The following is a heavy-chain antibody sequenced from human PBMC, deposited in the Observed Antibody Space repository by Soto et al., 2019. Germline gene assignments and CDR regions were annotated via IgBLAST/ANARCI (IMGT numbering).Heavy chain of an antibody. CDR1: GYSFSNYG. V-gene: IGHV1-18*01. Sequence: GASVKVSCKASGYSFSNYGISWVREAPGQGLEWMGWISAYNGNTNYAQKLQGRVTMTTDTSTSTAYMELRSLRSDDTAVYYCARHVPAAGYYYVMDVWAQGTTVTVSS. CDR2: ISAYNGNT. J-gene: IGHJ6*02. D-gene: IGHD2-2*01. CDR3: ARHVPAAGYYYVMDV.